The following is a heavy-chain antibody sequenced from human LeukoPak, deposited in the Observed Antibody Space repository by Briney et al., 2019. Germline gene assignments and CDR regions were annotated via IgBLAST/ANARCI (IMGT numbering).Heavy chain of an antibody. Sequence: SETLSLTCTVSGGSTSSYYWSWIRQPAGKGLEWIGRIYTSGSTDYNPSLKSRVTISVATSKNQFSLKLTSVTAADTAIYYCTKGRGIWGQGTLVTVSS. J-gene: IGHJ4*02. CDR1: GGSTSSYY. CDR2: IYTSGST. D-gene: IGHD3-10*01. V-gene: IGHV4-4*07. CDR3: TKGRGI.